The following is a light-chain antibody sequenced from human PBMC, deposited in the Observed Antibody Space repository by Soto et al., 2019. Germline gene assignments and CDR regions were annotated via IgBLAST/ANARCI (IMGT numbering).Light chain of an antibody. CDR2: DT. V-gene: IGLV2-14*03. Sequence: QSVLTQPDSLSGSPGQSITISCTGTTSDIGFYNYVSWYQQHPGQAPKLIIYDTDRPTGVSGRFSGSKSGSAAALTISGLQAADEADYYCGSYSDTNSFVFGAGTKLTVL. J-gene: IGLJ2*01. CDR3: GSYSDTNSFV. CDR1: TSDIGFYNY.